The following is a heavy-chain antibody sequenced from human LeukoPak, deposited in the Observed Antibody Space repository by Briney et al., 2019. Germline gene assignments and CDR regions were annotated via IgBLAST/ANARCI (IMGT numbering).Heavy chain of an antibody. V-gene: IGHV1-8*01. CDR2: MNPNSGNT. CDR3: ARRRYSSNWYYFDY. J-gene: IGHJ4*02. CDR1: VYTFTSYD. D-gene: IGHD6-13*01. Sequence: GASVTVSCTPSVYTFTSYDINWVRQAPGQGLEWTGWMNPNSGNTDYVQKFQGRVTMTRNTSISTAYMELSSLRSEDTAVYYCARRRYSSNWYYFDYWGQGTLVTVSS.